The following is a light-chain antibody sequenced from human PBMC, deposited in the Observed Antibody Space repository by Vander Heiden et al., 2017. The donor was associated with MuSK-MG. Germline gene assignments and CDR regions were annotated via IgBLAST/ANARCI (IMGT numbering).Light chain of an antibody. J-gene: IGLJ2*01. CDR3: GSFAGSKNLL. CDR1: SSDVGGYEY. Sequence: QSALTQPPSASGSPGQSVTISCTGTSSDVGGYEYVSWYQHHPGKAPKLIIFEVTRRPSGVPDRFAGSKSGNTASLTVSGLQADDEADYYCGSFAGSKNLLFGGGTKLTVL. CDR2: EVT. V-gene: IGLV2-8*01.